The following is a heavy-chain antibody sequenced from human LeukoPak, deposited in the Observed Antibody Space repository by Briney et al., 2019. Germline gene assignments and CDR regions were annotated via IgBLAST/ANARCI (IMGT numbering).Heavy chain of an antibody. D-gene: IGHD6-19*01. J-gene: IGHJ5*02. Sequence: PSETLSLTCAVYGGSFSGYYWSWIRQPPGKGLEWIGEINHSGSTNYNPSLKSRVTISVDTSKNQFSLKLSSVTAADTAVYYCAREEATVAGTKNWFDPWGRGTLVTVSS. CDR2: INHSGST. CDR1: GGSFSGYY. V-gene: IGHV4-34*01. CDR3: AREEATVAGTKNWFDP.